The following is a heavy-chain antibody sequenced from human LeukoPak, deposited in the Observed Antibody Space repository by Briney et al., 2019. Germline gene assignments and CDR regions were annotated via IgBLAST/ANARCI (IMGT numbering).Heavy chain of an antibody. CDR2: IYYSGST. V-gene: IGHV4-31*03. CDR1: GASISGGGYY. Sequence: SETLSLTCTVSGASISGGGYYWSWIRQHPGKGLEWIGYIYYSGSTYYNPSLKSRVTISVDTSKNHFSLKLNSVTAADTAVYYCARDNYYGSGSYYLDVWGQGTTVTVSS. CDR3: ARDNYYGSGSYYLDV. D-gene: IGHD3-10*01. J-gene: IGHJ6*02.